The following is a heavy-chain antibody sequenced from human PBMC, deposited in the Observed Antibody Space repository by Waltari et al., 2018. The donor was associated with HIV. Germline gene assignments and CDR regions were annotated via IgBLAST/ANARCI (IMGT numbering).Heavy chain of an antibody. D-gene: IGHD5-12*01. V-gene: IGHV3-30-3*01. CDR2: ISDYGRNQ. CDR1: GFTLRRHA. J-gene: IGHJ4*02. CDR3: AVIDGYNPAPFDY. Sequence: QVQLVESGEGVVQPGRSLSFSWAVSGFTLRRHATHWLRRAPGKVLRFVSFISDYGRNQYSADSVRCRFTISSDHSDNTLSLQMNSLSAEDTAVYSCAVIDGYNPAPFDYWGQGTLVTVSS.